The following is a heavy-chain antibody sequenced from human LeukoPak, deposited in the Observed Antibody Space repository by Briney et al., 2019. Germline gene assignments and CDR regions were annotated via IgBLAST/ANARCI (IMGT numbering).Heavy chain of an antibody. J-gene: IGHJ3*02. CDR1: GGSFSGYY. D-gene: IGHD2-15*01. Sequence: SETLSLTCAVYGGSFSGYYWSWIRQPPGKGLEWIGYISYSGSTNYNPSLKSRVTISVDTSKNQFSLNLSSVTAADTAVYYCARRGSGGRSFDIWGQGTMVTVSS. CDR2: ISYSGST. V-gene: IGHV4-34*11. CDR3: ARRGSGGRSFDI.